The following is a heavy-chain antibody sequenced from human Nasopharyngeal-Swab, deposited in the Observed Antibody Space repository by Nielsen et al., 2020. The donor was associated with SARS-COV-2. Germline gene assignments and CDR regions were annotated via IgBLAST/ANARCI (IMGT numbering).Heavy chain of an antibody. CDR2: ISYDGSNK. V-gene: IGHV3-30-3*01. J-gene: IGHJ4*02. CDR3: TRDLAFPDTAMNIHLGY. Sequence: VRQAPGKGLEWVAVISYDGSNKYYADSVKGRFTIFRDNSKNTLYLQMNSLRAEDTAVYSCTRDLAFPDTAMNIHLGYWGQGALVTVSS. D-gene: IGHD5-18*01.